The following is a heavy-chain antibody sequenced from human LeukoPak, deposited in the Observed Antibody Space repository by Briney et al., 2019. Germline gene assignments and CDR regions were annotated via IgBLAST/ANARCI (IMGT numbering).Heavy chain of an antibody. V-gene: IGHV3-48*01. CDR3: ARMIGGASGDFDN. Sequence: GGSLGLSCAASGFTFSSYTMNWVRQAPGKGLEWVSYISSSSSTIYYADSVKGRFSISRDDAKNSLHLQMNSLRVEDTAMYYCARMIGGASGDFDNWGQGTLVTVSS. CDR2: ISSSSSTI. CDR1: GFTFSSYT. D-gene: IGHD2-21*01. J-gene: IGHJ4*02.